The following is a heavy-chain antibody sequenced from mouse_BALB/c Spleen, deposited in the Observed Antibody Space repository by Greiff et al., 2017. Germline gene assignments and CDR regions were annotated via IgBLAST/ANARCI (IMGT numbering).Heavy chain of an antibody. J-gene: IGHJ3*01. CDR1: GYTFTSYW. Sequence: VKLMESGAELARPGASVKLSCKASGYTFTSYWMQWVKQRPGQGLEWIGAIYPGDGDTRYTQKFKGKATLTADKSSSTAYMQLSSLASEDSAVYYCARGGITTASWFAYWGQGTLVTVSA. CDR3: ARGGITTASWFAY. CDR2: IYPGDGDT. D-gene: IGHD1-2*01. V-gene: IGHV1-87*01.